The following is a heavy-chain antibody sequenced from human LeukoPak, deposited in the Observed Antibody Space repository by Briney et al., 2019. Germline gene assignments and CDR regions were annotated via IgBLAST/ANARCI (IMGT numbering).Heavy chain of an antibody. CDR2: IKQDGSEK. V-gene: IGHV3-7*01. D-gene: IGHD2-21*02. CDR1: GFTFSDYA. Sequence: GGSLRLSCAGSGFTFSDYAMSWVRQAPGKGLEWVANIKQDGSEKYYVDSVKGRFTISRDNAKNSLYLQMNSLRAEDTAVYYCARDGTAIDYWGQGTLVTVSS. J-gene: IGHJ4*02. CDR3: ARDGTAIDY.